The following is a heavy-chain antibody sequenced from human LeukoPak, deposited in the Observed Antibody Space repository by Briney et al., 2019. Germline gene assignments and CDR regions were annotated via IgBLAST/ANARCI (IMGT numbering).Heavy chain of an antibody. V-gene: IGHV3-21*01. CDR2: FGSDLSFR. J-gene: IGHJ4*02. CDR1: GFTFSHYS. Sequence: GGSLRLSCAGSGFTFSHYSMNWVRQAPGKGLEWVASFGSDLSFRSVADSLKGRFTISRDNAENFIYLHMNSLKAEDTAIYYCARDRLGDGYIREFDSWGQGTLVTVSS. CDR3: ARDRLGDGYIREFDS. D-gene: IGHD5-24*01.